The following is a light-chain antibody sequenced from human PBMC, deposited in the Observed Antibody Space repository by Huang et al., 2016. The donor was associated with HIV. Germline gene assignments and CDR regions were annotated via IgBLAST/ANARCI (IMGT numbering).Light chain of an antibody. Sequence: EIVMTQSPATLSVSPGERATLSCSASQSVSSNLAWYQQNPGQAPRLLIYGASTRATGIPARFSGSGSGTEFTLTISSLQSEDFAVYYCQQYNNWQKVFTFGPGTKVDIK. CDR2: GAS. V-gene: IGKV3-15*01. J-gene: IGKJ3*01. CDR3: QQYNNWQKVFT. CDR1: QSVSSN.